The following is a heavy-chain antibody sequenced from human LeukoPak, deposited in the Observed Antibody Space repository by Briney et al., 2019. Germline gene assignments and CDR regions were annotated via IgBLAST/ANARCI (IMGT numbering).Heavy chain of an antibody. V-gene: IGHV3-49*04. CDR2: IRSKAYGGTT. J-gene: IGHJ2*01. CDR3: TRGREDWYFDL. Sequence: GGSLRLSCAASGITFSTAWMSWVRQAPGKGLEWVGFIRSKAYGGTTEYAASVKGRFTISRDDSKSIAYLQMNSLKTEDTAVYYCTRGREDWYFDLWGRGTLVTVSS. CDR1: GITFSTAW.